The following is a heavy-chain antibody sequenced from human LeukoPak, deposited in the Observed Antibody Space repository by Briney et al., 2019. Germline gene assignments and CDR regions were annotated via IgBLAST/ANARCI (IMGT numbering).Heavy chain of an antibody. V-gene: IGHV3-23*01. CDR3: ARSIVGACFDC. CDR2: IGGSDADR. CDR1: GFTFTNYG. J-gene: IGHJ4*02. Sequence: GGSLRLSCAASGFTFTNYGMSWVRQTPGMGLEWVASIGGSDADRYYADSVKGRFTISRDNSKSTVSLQMNSLRAEDTAVYYCARSIVGACFDCWGQGTLVTVSS. D-gene: IGHD1-26*01.